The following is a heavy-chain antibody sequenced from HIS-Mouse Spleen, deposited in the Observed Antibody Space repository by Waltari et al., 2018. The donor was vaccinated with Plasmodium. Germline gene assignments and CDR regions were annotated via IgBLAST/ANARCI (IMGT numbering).Heavy chain of an antibody. CDR1: GGSMSSSSYY. CDR2: IYYSGST. D-gene: IGHD1-7*01. V-gene: IGHV4-39*07. J-gene: IGHJ4*02. CDR3: ARDRITGTSYFDY. Sequence: QLQLQESGPGLVKPSETLSLTCTVSGGSMSSSSYYWGWIRQPPGKGLGWIGMIYYSGSTYYNPSLKSRVTISVDTSKNQFSLKLSSVTAADTAVYYCARDRITGTSYFDYWGQGTLVTVSS.